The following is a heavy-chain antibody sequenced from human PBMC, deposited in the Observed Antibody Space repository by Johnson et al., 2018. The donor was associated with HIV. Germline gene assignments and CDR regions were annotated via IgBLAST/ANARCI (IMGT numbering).Heavy chain of an antibody. CDR1: GFTFSSYA. CDR3: AKDLGDAVGTTHDAFDI. CDR2: MSYDGSNK. D-gene: IGHD1-26*01. V-gene: IGHV3-30-3*01. Sequence: QVQLVESGGGVVQPGGSLILSCAASGFTFSSYAMHWVRQAPGKGLEWVAIMSYDGSNKYYADSVKGRFTISRDNSRNTLYLQLNSLRAEDTAVYYCAKDLGDAVGTTHDAFDIWGQGTMVTVSS. J-gene: IGHJ3*02.